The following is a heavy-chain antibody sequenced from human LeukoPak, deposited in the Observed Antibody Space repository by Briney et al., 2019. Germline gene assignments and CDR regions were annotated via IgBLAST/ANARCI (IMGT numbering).Heavy chain of an antibody. V-gene: IGHV3-9*01. J-gene: IGHJ4*02. Sequence: HPGGSLRLSCAASGFTFDDYAMHWVRQAPGKGLEWVSGISWNSGSIGYADSVKGRFTISRDNAKNSLYLQMNSLRAEDTAVYYCAKAPYIVVVPAATATDYWGQGTLVTVSS. CDR2: ISWNSGSI. CDR1: GFTFDDYA. CDR3: AKAPYIVVVPAATATDY. D-gene: IGHD2-2*01.